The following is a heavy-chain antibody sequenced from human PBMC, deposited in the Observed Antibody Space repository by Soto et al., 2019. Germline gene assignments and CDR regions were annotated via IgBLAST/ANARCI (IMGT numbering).Heavy chain of an antibody. V-gene: IGHV6-1*01. Sequence: SQTLSLTCAISGDSVSSNSAAWNWIRLSPSRGLEWLARTYYRSRWYNDYAVSVRSRITVNPDTSKNQFSLQLTSVTPEDTAVYYCARVDSSGWWSPFDIWGQGTMVTVSS. D-gene: IGHD6-19*01. CDR1: GDSVSSNSAA. CDR2: TYYRSRWYN. CDR3: ARVDSSGWWSPFDI. J-gene: IGHJ3*02.